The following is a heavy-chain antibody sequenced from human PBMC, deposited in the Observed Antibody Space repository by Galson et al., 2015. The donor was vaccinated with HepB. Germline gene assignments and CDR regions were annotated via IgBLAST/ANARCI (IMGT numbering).Heavy chain of an antibody. D-gene: IGHD2-21*01. V-gene: IGHV1-2*02. CDR1: GYTFTGYY. CDR2: INPNSGGT. CDR3: ARTKHIVVVIALDL. J-gene: IGHJ2*01. Sequence: SVKVSCKASGYTFTGYYMHWVRQAPGQGLEWMGWINPNSGGTNYAQKFQGRVTMTRDTSISTAYMELSRLRSDDTAVYYCARTKHIVVVIALDLWGRGTLVTVSS.